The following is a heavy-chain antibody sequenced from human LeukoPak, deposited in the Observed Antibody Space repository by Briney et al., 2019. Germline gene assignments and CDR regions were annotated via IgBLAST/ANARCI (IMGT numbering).Heavy chain of an antibody. CDR2: IYTGGST. J-gene: IGHJ3*02. CDR3: ARDLVYYDSSGSKWLHDAFDI. CDR1: GGSISTYY. D-gene: IGHD3-22*01. V-gene: IGHV4-4*07. Sequence: SETLSLTCTVSGGSISTYYWSWIRQPAGKGLEWIGRIYTGGSTNYNPSLESRVTMSINTPENHFSLKLSSVTAADTAVYYCARDLVYYDSSGSKWLHDAFDIWGQGTMVTVSS.